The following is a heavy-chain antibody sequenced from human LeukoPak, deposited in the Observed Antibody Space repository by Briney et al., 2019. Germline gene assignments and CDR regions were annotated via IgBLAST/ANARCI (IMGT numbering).Heavy chain of an antibody. V-gene: IGHV3-21*01. D-gene: IGHD1-26*01. J-gene: IGHJ4*02. Sequence: GRSLRLSCAASGFTFSSYSMNWVRQAPGKGLEWVSSISSSSSYIYYADSVKGRFTISRDNAKNSLYLQMNSLRAEDTAVYYCARDGRGAFDYWGQGTLVTVSS. CDR2: ISSSSSYI. CDR1: GFTFSSYS. CDR3: ARDGRGAFDY.